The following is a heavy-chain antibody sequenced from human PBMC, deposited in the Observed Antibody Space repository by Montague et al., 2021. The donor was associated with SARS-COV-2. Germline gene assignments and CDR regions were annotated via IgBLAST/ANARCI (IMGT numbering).Heavy chain of an antibody. CDR2: IKPDGSDK. J-gene: IGHJ4*02. D-gene: IGHD1-14*01. V-gene: IGHV3-7*05. Sequence: SLRLSCAASGFSFSTFWMTWVRQAPGKGLEWVARIKPDGSDKYYVESVKGRFTISRDNARKSLYLEMNSLRAEDTAVYYCARLVGVESNRRDYFNYWGQGTLVTVSS. CDR3: ARLVGVESNRRDYFNY. CDR1: GFSFSTFW.